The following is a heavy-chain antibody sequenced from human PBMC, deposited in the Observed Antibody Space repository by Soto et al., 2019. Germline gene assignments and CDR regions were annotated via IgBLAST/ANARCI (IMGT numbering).Heavy chain of an antibody. J-gene: IGHJ4*02. CDR1: GFTFSSYA. Sequence: LRLSCAASGFTFSSYAMHWVRQAPGKGLEWVAVISYDGSNKYYADSVKGRFTISRDNSKNTLYLQMNSLRAEDTAVYYCARGSWIQLRAYYFDYWGQGTLVTVSS. CDR3: ARGSWIQLRAYYFDY. D-gene: IGHD5-18*01. CDR2: ISYDGSNK. V-gene: IGHV3-30-3*01.